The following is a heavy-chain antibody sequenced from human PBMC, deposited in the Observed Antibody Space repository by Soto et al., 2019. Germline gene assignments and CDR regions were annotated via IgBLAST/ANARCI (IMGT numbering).Heavy chain of an antibody. J-gene: IGHJ4*02. CDR3: ARGSKKLRFDILTGYYDY. D-gene: IGHD3-9*01. V-gene: IGHV1-69*01. Sequence: QVQLVQSGAEVKKPGSSVKVSCKASGGTFSSYAISWVRQAPGQGLEWMGGIIPIFGTANYAQKFQGRVTITADESTSTAYVELSSLRSEDTAVYYCARGSKKLRFDILTGYYDYWGQGTLVTVSS. CDR1: GGTFSSYA. CDR2: IIPIFGTA.